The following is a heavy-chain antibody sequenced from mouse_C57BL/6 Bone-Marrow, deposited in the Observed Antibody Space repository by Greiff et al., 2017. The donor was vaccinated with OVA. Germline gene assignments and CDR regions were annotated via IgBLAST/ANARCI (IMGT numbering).Heavy chain of an antibody. CDR3: ARWSYYYGSSYDY. V-gene: IGHV1-55*01. CDR1: GYTFTSYW. Sequence: QVQLQQPGAELVQPGASVKMSCKASGYTFTSYWITWVKQRPGQGLEWIGDIYPGSGSTNYNEQFTSKATLTVDTSSSTAYMQLSSRTSEDSAVYYCARWSYYYGSSYDYWCQGTTLTVSS. D-gene: IGHD1-1*01. J-gene: IGHJ2*01. CDR2: IYPGSGST.